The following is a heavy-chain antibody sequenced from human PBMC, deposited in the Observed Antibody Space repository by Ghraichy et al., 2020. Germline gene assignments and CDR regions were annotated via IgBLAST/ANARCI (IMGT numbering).Heavy chain of an antibody. CDR2: IIPIFGTA. CDR1: GGTFSSYA. J-gene: IGHJ6*03. CDR3: ARVSGYDAGGGDYYYYYYYMDV. D-gene: IGHD5-12*01. V-gene: IGHV1-69*13. Sequence: SVKVSCKASGGTFSSYAISWVRQAPGQGLEWMGGIIPIFGTANYAQKFQGRVTITADESTSTAYMELSSLRSEDTAVYYCARVSGYDAGGGDYYYYYYYMDVWGKGTTVTVSS.